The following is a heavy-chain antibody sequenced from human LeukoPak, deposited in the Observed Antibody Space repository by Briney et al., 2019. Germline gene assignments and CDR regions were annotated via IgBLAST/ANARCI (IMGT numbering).Heavy chain of an antibody. CDR2: IIPILGIA. Sequence: GASVKVSCKASGGTFSSYTISWVQQAPGQGLEWMGRIIPILGIANYAQKFQGRVTITADKSTSTAYMELSSLRSEDTAVYYCARGLYDSSGYYTTFYYFDYWGQGTLVTVSS. J-gene: IGHJ4*02. CDR1: GGTFSSYT. V-gene: IGHV1-69*02. D-gene: IGHD3-22*01. CDR3: ARGLYDSSGYYTTFYYFDY.